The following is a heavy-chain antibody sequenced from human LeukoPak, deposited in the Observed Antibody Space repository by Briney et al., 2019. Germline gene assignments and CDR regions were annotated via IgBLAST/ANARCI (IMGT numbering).Heavy chain of an antibody. CDR3: ARDRFPGWFYL. CDR2: ISGSGGST. CDR1: GFTFSSYA. J-gene: IGHJ5*02. V-gene: IGHV3-23*01. Sequence: GGSLRLSCAASGFTFSSYAMSWVRQAPGKGLEWVSAISGSGGSTYYADSVKGRFTISRDNSKNTLYLQMNSLRAEDTAVYYCARDRFPGWFYLWGQGTLVIVSS.